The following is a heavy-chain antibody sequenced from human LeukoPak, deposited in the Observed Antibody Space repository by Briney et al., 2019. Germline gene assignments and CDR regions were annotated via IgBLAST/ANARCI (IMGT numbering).Heavy chain of an antibody. V-gene: IGHV1-18*01. J-gene: IGHJ5*02. CDR2: ISAYNGNT. CDR1: GYTFTSYG. Sequence: ASVNVSCKASGYTFTSYGISWVRQAPGQGLEWMGWISAYNGNTNYAQKLQGRVTMTTDTSTSTAYMELRSLRSDDTAVYYCARGSSSWGGLANWFDPWGQGTLVTVSS. CDR3: ARGSSSWGGLANWFDP. D-gene: IGHD6-13*01.